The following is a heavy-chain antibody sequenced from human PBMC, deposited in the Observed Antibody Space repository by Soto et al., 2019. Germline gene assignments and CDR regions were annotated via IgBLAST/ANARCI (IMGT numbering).Heavy chain of an antibody. CDR1: GFPFSTYW. J-gene: IGHJ1*01. D-gene: IGHD2-15*01. CDR3: AKDWRYCSAASCPLAEYFQH. V-gene: IGHV3-7*03. CDR2: IKQDGSEQ. Sequence: PGWSLRLSCAASGFPFSTYWMSWVRQAPGRGLEWVANIKQDGSEQYYVDSVRGRFTISRDNGKNSLYLQMNGLRAEDTAVYYCAKDWRYCSAASCPLAEYFQHWGQGTLVTVSS.